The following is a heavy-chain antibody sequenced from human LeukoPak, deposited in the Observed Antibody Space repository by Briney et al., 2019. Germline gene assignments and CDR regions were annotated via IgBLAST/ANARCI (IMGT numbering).Heavy chain of an antibody. D-gene: IGHD2-2*01. Sequence: GASVKVSCKASGYTFTGYYMHWVRQAPGQGLEWMGRINPNSGGTNYAQKFQGRVTMTRDTSISTAYMELSRLRSDDTAVYYCARDLGPQPPTGWFDPWGQGTLVTVSS. CDR1: GYTFTGYY. CDR3: ARDLGPQPPTGWFDP. V-gene: IGHV1-2*06. J-gene: IGHJ5*02. CDR2: INPNSGGT.